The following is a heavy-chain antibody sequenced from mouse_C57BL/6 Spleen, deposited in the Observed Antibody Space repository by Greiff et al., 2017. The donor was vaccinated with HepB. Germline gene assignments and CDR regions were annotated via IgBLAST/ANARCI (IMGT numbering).Heavy chain of an antibody. Sequence: EVQLVESGGGFVKPGGSLKLSCAASGFTFSSYAMSWVRQTPEKRLEWVATISDGGSYTYYPDNVKGRFTISRDNAKNNLYLQMSHLKSEDTAMYYCARDDDYGYAMDYWGQGTSVTVSS. CDR1: GFTFSSYA. CDR3: ARDDDYGYAMDY. CDR2: ISDGGSYT. D-gene: IGHD2-4*01. V-gene: IGHV5-4*01. J-gene: IGHJ4*01.